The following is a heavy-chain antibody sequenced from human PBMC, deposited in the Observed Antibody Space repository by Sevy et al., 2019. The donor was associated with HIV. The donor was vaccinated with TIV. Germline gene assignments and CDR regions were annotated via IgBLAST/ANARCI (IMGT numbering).Heavy chain of an antibody. Sequence: SETLSLTCTVSGDSISSGDSFWSWIRQPAGKGLEWIGRIYTSGRTMYNPSLKSRVTLSVDTSKNQFSLKLSSVTAADTAVYYCARDGIKSDYYYAMDVWGQGTPVTVSS. CDR2: IYTSGRT. V-gene: IGHV4-61*02. CDR3: ARDGIKSDYYYAMDV. D-gene: IGHD1-26*01. J-gene: IGHJ6*02. CDR1: GDSISSGDSF.